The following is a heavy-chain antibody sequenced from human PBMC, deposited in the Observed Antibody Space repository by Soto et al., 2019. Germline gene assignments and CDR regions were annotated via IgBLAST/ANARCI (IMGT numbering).Heavy chain of an antibody. CDR1: GYTFTDYY. CDR3: ARVEGSASSAGD. Sequence: QVQLVQSGAEVKQPGASVKVSCKASGYTFTDYYIHWVRQAPGQGLEWKGFINPSSGATKYAQKLQGRVTMTRDTSINTAYVDLSRLRSDDTAVYYCARVEGSASSAGDWGQGTLVTVSS. V-gene: IGHV1-2*02. CDR2: INPSSGAT. D-gene: IGHD6-6*01. J-gene: IGHJ4*02.